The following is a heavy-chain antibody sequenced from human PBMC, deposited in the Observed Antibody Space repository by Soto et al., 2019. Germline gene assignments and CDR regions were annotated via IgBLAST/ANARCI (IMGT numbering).Heavy chain of an antibody. CDR2: LIPMFGTT. D-gene: IGHD3-9*01. CDR1: GGTFSSYS. V-gene: IGHV1-69*18. CDR3: ARAVVLTFTRFYDMDV. Sequence: QVQLVQSGAEVKTPGSSVKVSCKASGGTFSSYSINWVRQAPGQGLEWMERLIPMFGTTDYAQRFQGRVTFTADESNSTASMEVTNLTSEDTAVYYCARAVVLTFTRFYDMDVWGQGTTVTVSS. J-gene: IGHJ6*02.